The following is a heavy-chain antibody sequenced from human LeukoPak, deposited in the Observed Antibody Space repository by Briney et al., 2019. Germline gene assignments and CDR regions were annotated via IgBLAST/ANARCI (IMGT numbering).Heavy chain of an antibody. D-gene: IGHD6-13*01. Sequence: SETLSLTCTVSGGSISSSSYYGGWIRQPPGKGLEWIGSIYYSGSTYYNPSLKSRVTISVDTSKNQFSLKLSSVTAADTAVYYCAALGGPGIAAAGIDYWGQGTLVTVSS. V-gene: IGHV4-39*01. CDR1: GGSISSSSYY. J-gene: IGHJ4*02. CDR2: IYYSGST. CDR3: AALGGPGIAAAGIDY.